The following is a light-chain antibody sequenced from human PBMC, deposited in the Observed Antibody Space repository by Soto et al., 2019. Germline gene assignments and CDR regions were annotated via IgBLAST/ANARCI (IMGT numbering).Light chain of an antibody. CDR3: QQSHSAPLT. V-gene: IGKV1-39*01. Sequence: DIQMTQSPSSLSASVGDRVTITCRASQSISTFLLWYQQKPGKAPKGLIYSASKLESGVPSRFSGRGSGTDFTLTISNLQPEDFATYYCQQSHSAPLTFGGGTKVEMK. J-gene: IGKJ4*01. CDR1: QSISTF. CDR2: SAS.